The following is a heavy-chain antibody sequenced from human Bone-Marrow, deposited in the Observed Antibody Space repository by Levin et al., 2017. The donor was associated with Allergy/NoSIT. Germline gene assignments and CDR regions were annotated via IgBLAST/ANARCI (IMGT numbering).Heavy chain of an antibody. CDR3: ASETSDSSGWHYYYYYGMDV. D-gene: IGHD6-19*01. Sequence: GGSLRLSCAASGFTFSSYSMNWVRQAPGKGLEWVSSISSSSSYIYYADSVKGRFTISRDNAKNSLYLQMNSLRAEDTAVYYCASETSDSSGWHYYYYYGMDVWGQGTTVTVSS. J-gene: IGHJ6*02. CDR1: GFTFSSYS. V-gene: IGHV3-21*01. CDR2: ISSSSSYI.